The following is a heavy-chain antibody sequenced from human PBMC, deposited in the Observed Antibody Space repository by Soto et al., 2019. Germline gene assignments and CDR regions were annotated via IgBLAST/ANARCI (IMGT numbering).Heavy chain of an antibody. CDR2: ISAHNGNT. D-gene: IGHD1-1*01. V-gene: IGHV1-18*01. Sequence: QVHLVQSGAEVKKPGASVKVSCKCSGYTFTSYGITWVRQAPGQGLEWMGWISAHNGNTDYAPKLQGRVTVTRDTFTSSVYTELSSLRFDDSAVYSCARGRYGDYWGQGALVTVSS. CDR1: GYTFTSYG. J-gene: IGHJ4*02. CDR3: ARGRYGDY.